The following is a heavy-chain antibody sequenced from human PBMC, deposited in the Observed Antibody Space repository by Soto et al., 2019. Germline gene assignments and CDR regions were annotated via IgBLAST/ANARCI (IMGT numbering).Heavy chain of an antibody. CDR1: GFPFLGSA. CDR3: AKDQYSSGPGGFDP. V-gene: IGHV3-23*01. J-gene: IGHJ5*02. D-gene: IGHD6-19*01. CDR2: ISGSGGST. Sequence: VGSLSLSFASSGFPFLGSAMSWVRQAPGKGLEWVSAISGSGGSTYYADSVKGRSTISRDNSKNTLYLQMNSLRAEDTAVYYCAKDQYSSGPGGFDPWGQGP.